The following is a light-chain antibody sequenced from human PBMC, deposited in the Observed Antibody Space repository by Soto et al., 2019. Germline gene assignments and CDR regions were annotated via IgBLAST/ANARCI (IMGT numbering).Light chain of an antibody. V-gene: IGLV1-51*02. CDR1: SSNIGSND. J-gene: IGLJ1*01. Sequence: QSVMTQPPSVSAAPGQKVTISCSGHSSNIGSNDVSWYQQLPGKAPKLLIYENSQRPSGIPDRFSGSKSGTSATLGITGLQTGDEDDYYCGTWDSSLIALFGTGNKVTVL. CDR2: ENS. CDR3: GTWDSSLIAL.